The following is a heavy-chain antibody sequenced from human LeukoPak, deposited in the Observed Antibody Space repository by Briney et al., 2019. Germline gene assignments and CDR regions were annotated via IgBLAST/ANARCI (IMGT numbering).Heavy chain of an antibody. D-gene: IGHD3-3*01. Sequence: SETLSLTCTVSGGSISSYYWSWIRQPPGKGLEWIGSIYYSGSTYYNPSLKSRVTISVDTSRNQFSLKLSSVTAADTAVYYCARRGLDYDFWSGHTPGYFDYWGQGTLVTVSS. CDR2: IYYSGST. J-gene: IGHJ4*02. CDR3: ARRGLDYDFWSGHTPGYFDY. V-gene: IGHV4-39*01. CDR1: GGSISSYY.